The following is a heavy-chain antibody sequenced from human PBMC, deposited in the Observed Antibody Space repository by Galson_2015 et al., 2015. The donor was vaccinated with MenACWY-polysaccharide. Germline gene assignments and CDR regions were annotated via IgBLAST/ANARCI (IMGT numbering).Heavy chain of an antibody. D-gene: IGHD2-15*01. CDR2: INADGSAT. CDR1: GFSFSTYW. V-gene: IGHV3-74*01. Sequence: SLRLSCAASGFSFSTYWMHWVRHTPGKGLVWVSRINADGSATGYADSVRGRFTISRDNAKNTLFLEMNSLRAEDTAVYYCTKADAKYCSGSSCYFNWFDPWGQGTLVTVSA. CDR3: TKADAKYCSGSSCYFNWFDP. J-gene: IGHJ5*02.